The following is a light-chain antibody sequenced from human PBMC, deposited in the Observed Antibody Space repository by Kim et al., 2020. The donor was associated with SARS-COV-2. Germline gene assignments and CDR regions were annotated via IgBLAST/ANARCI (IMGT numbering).Light chain of an antibody. J-gene: IGKJ4*01. CDR1: QGVSSSY. Sequence: PGEGATLSCGASQGVSSSYLAWYQQKPGQAPRLLIYGASSRATGIPDRFSGSGSGTDFTLTISRREPEDFAVYYCQQYGSSSLTFGGGTKVDIK. V-gene: IGKV3-20*01. CDR2: GAS. CDR3: QQYGSSSLT.